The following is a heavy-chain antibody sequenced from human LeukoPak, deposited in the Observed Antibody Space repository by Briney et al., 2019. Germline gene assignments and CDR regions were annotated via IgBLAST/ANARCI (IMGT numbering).Heavy chain of an antibody. Sequence: ASVKVSCKASGYTFTSYDINWVRQATGQGLEWMGWMNPNSGNTGYAQKFQGRVTMTRNTSISTAYMELSSLRSEDTAVYYCARGLGGLARGNYYYYYMDVWGKGTTVTVSS. CDR3: ARGLGGLARGNYYYYYMDV. V-gene: IGHV1-8*01. D-gene: IGHD3-16*01. CDR1: GYTFTSYD. CDR2: MNPNSGNT. J-gene: IGHJ6*03.